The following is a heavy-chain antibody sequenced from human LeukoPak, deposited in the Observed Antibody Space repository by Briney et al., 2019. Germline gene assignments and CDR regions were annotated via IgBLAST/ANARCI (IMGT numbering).Heavy chain of an antibody. Sequence: SVKVSCKASGYTFSSYGISWVRQAPGQGLEWMGGIIPIFGTANYAQKLQGRVTITTDESTSTAYMELKSLRSDDTAVYYCARDGLEVKYLGMVISRPSETYFDIWGQGTLVIVTS. J-gene: IGHJ4*02. CDR3: ARDGLEVKYLGMVISRPSETYFDI. CDR1: GYTFSSYG. CDR2: IIPIFGTA. D-gene: IGHD5-24*01. V-gene: IGHV1-69*05.